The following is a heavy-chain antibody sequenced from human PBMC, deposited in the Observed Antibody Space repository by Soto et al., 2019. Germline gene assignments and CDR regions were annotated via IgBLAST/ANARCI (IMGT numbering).Heavy chain of an antibody. D-gene: IGHD3-22*01. CDR3: AGGDYYHSSGYYFYYYTMDV. CDR2: VYYGGST. V-gene: IGHV4-39*01. CDR1: GGSISSSSYY. Sequence: PSETLSLTCTVSGGSISSSSYYWGWIRQPPGKGLEWIGNVYYGGSTYYNPSLKSRVTISVEPSQSQSSLKLSSVTAAATAVYYCAGGDYYHSSGYYFYYYTMDVWGQGTTVTVSS. J-gene: IGHJ6*02.